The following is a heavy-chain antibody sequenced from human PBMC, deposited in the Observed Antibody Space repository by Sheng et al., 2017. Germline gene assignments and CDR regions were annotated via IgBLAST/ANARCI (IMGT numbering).Heavy chain of an antibody. CDR1: GDLISKDSF. Sequence: QVVLQETGPGLVRPSETLSLTCVVSGDLISKDSFWGWIRQLPGKGLQWIGSFYHDGVTYYQPSLKGRVTISEDTSENQFSLTLTSVTAADTGVYYCVRSPKKTYFXVISVFTTVDLWAGGTL. CDR3: VRSPKKTYFXVISVFTTVDL. J-gene: IGHJ2*01. V-gene: IGHV4-38-2*01. CDR2: FYHDGVT. D-gene: IGHD1-26*01.